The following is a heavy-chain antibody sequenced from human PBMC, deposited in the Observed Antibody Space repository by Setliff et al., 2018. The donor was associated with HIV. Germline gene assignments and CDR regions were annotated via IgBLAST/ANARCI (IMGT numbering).Heavy chain of an antibody. V-gene: IGHV4-38-2*01. Sequence: KPSETLSLTCAVSGYSINSGYYWGWIRQPPGKGLQWIASIYHGGSTYYNPSLRSRVTISVDTSKNLFSLKLDFVTAADTAVYYCARRADYDGSGSPFDYWGQGTLVTVSS. CDR1: GYSINSGYY. J-gene: IGHJ4*02. CDR3: ARRADYDGSGSPFDY. CDR2: IYHGGST. D-gene: IGHD3-10*01.